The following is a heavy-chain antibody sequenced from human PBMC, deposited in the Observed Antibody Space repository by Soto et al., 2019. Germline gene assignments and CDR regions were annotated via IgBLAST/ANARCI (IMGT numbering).Heavy chain of an antibody. J-gene: IGHJ6*02. CDR2: IYYSGST. V-gene: IGHV4-59*01. D-gene: IGHD3-10*01. CDR1: GGSISSYY. Sequence: KASETLSLTCTVSGGSISSYYWSWIRQPPGKGLEWIGYIYYSGSTNYNPSLKSRVTISVGTSKNQFSLKLSSVTAADTAVYYCARDNLRDYGGMDVWGQGTTVTVSS. CDR3: ARDNLRDYGGMDV.